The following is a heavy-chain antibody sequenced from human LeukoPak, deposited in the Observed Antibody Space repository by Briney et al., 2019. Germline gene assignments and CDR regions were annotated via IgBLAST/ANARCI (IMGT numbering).Heavy chain of an antibody. CDR1: GFPFSDYY. CDR3: VRVSFDDDFRSGSFYFDY. Sequence: GGSLRLSCAASGFPFSDYYMDWVRQAPGKGLEWVARIRDKANTNSTAYSASVHGRFIISRKDSNNSLFLQMNSLQADDTAVYYCVRVSFDDDFRSGSFYFDYWGQGALVTVSS. J-gene: IGHJ4*02. CDR2: IRDKANTNST. D-gene: IGHD3-3*01. V-gene: IGHV3-72*01.